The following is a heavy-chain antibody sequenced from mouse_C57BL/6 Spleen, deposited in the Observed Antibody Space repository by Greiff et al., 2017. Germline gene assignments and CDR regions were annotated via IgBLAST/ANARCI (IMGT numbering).Heavy chain of an antibody. CDR1: GFSLTSYG. V-gene: IGHV2-2*01. CDR3: ARNAVVARYYFDY. Sequence: VKVEESGPGLVQPSQSLSITCTVSGFSLTSYGVHWVRQSPGKGLEWLGVIWSGGSTDYNAAFISRLSISKDNSKSQVFFKMNSLQADDTAIYYCARNAVVARYYFDYWGQGTTLTVSS. J-gene: IGHJ2*01. CDR2: IWSGGST. D-gene: IGHD1-1*01.